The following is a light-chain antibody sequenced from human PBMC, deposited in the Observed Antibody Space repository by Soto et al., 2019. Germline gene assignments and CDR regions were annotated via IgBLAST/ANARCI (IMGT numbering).Light chain of an antibody. CDR2: DVS. V-gene: IGLV2-14*01. Sequence: QSVLTQPASVSGSPGQSIAISCTGTSSDVGGYNSVSWYQQYPGKAPKLMIHDVSNRPSGVSNRFSGSKSGNTASLTISGLQAEDEAAYYCSLFTTSTSYVFGSGTKVTVL. CDR3: SLFTTSTSYV. CDR1: SSDVGGYNS. J-gene: IGLJ1*01.